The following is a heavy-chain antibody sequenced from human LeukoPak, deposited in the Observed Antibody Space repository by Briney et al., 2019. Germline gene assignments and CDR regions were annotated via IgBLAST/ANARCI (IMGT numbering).Heavy chain of an antibody. CDR3: AKYGLSPYFDY. J-gene: IGHJ4*02. V-gene: IGHV1-46*01. D-gene: IGHD4-17*01. Sequence: ASVKVSCKASGYTFTNYHIHWVRQAPGQGLEWMGIINPSGGSTSNAQKFQGRVTMTRDMSTGTVYMELSSLTSEDMAIYYCAKYGLSPYFDYWGQGTLVTVSS. CDR1: GYTFTNYH. CDR2: INPSGGST.